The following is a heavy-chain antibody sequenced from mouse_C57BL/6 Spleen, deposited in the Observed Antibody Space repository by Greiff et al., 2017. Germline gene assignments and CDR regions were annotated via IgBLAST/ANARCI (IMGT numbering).Heavy chain of an antibody. Sequence: EVKLMESGGGLVKPGGSLKLSCAASGFTFSDYGMHWVRQAPEKGLEWVAYISSGSSTIYYADTVKGRFTISRDNAKNTLFLQMTSLRSEDTAMYYCARKLGLYWYLDVWGTGTTVTVSS. J-gene: IGHJ1*03. CDR3: ARKLGLYWYLDV. CDR2: ISSGSSTI. D-gene: IGHD4-1*01. V-gene: IGHV5-17*01. CDR1: GFTFSDYG.